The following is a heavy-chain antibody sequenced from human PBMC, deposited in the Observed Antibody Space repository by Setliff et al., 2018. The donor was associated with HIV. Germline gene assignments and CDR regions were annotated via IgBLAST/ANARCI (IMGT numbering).Heavy chain of an antibody. D-gene: IGHD6-13*01. CDR3: ARTLYSSSWYVAGYYYMDV. CDR1: GGSISSYY. Sequence: PSETLSLTCTVSGGSISSYYWSWIRQPPGKGLEWIGYIYYSGSTNYNPSLKSRVTISVDTSKNQFSLKLSSVTAADTAVYYCARTLYSSSWYVAGYYYMDVWGKGTTVTVSS. V-gene: IGHV4-59*08. CDR2: IYYSGST. J-gene: IGHJ6*03.